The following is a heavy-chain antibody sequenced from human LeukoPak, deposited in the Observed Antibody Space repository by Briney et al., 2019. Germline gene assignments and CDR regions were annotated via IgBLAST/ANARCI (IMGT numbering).Heavy chain of an antibody. CDR1: GFTFGSYA. CDR2: TSYDGRHK. D-gene: IGHD2/OR15-2a*01. V-gene: IGHV3-30*01. CDR3: AREQYDYYYYYMDV. Sequence: GGSLRLSCAASGFTFGSYAMHWVRHAPGEGLEWMAVTSYDGRHKYHADSVRGRLTISRDNSRNTLYLQLNSLRPEDTAVYYCAREQYDYYYYYMDVWGKGTTVTVSS. J-gene: IGHJ6*03.